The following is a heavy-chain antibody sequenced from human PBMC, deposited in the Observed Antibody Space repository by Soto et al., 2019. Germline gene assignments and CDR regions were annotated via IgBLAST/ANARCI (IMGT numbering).Heavy chain of an antibody. CDR1: GFTFSDYW. CDR3: ASSMGRGGNAY. D-gene: IGHD3-10*01. V-gene: IGHV3-7*05. Sequence: EVQLVESGGGLVQPGGSLRLSCAASGFTFSDYWMSWVRQAPGKGLECVANIKTDGSEKYYVDPVKGRFTISRDNAKNSLYLQMNSLRDEDTAVYYCASSMGRGGNAYWGQGTLVAVSS. CDR2: IKTDGSEK. J-gene: IGHJ4*02.